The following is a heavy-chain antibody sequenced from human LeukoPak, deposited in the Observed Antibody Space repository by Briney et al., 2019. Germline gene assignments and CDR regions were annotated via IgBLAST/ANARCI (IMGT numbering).Heavy chain of an antibody. Sequence: GGSLRLSCAASGFTFSSYAMSWVRQGPGKGLEWVSAISGSGGSTYYADSVKGRFTISRDNSKNTLYLQMNSLRAEDTAVYYCAKSRVGGFGYDAFDIWGQGTMVTVSS. J-gene: IGHJ3*02. V-gene: IGHV3-23*01. CDR1: GFTFSSYA. CDR2: ISGSGGST. CDR3: AKSRVGGFGYDAFDI. D-gene: IGHD3-10*01.